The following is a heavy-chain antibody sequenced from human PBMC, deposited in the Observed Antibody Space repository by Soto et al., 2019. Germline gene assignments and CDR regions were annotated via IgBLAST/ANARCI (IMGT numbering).Heavy chain of an antibody. CDR3: ARSRSGAVADSFDF. D-gene: IGHD3-10*01. V-gene: IGHV3-30*04. J-gene: IGHJ4*01. CDR1: GFTFSRYA. Sequence: QVQVVESGGGVVQPGRSLRLSCAASGFTFSRYAIHWVRQAPGKGLEWVAVISRDGTNKYYVDSVKGRFTISRDNSRNTLYLQMNSLRHDDAAVYYCARSRSGAVADSFDFLGHGTLVTVSS. CDR2: ISRDGTNK.